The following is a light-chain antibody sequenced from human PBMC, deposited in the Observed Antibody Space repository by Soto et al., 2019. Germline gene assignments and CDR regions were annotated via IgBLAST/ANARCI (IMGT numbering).Light chain of an antibody. J-gene: IGLJ3*02. CDR3: ETWDSNTHGV. CDR1: SGHSSDI. CDR2: LAGSGSY. V-gene: IGLV4-60*02. Sequence: QSVLTQSSSASASLGSSVKLTCTLNSGHSSDIIAWHQQQPGKAPRYLMKLAGSGSYTTGSGFHDRFSGSSSGAARYLTLSNHHFEDDADYCGETWDSNTHGVFGAGTKPTVL.